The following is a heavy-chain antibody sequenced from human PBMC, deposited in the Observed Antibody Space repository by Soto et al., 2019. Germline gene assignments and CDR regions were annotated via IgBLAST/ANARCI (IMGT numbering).Heavy chain of an antibody. CDR1: GGSVSSCSYY. CDR2: IYYSGST. V-gene: IGHV4-61*01. Sequence: AETLARTFTVSGGSVSSCSYYWSWIRQPPVKVLEWIGYIYYSGSTDYNPSLKSRVTISVHTSKNQFSLKLGSVTAADTAVYYCASAHSISCLYFSFDYWGQGNLVTVS. J-gene: IGHJ4*02. CDR3: ASAHSISCLYFSFDY. D-gene: IGHD2-8*01.